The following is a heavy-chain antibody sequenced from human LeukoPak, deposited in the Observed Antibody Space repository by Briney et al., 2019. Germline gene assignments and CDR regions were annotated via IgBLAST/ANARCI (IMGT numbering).Heavy chain of an antibody. D-gene: IGHD4-17*01. V-gene: IGHV4-59*13. CDR1: GASISDYY. CDR2: VFDSGGA. CDR3: AAALGRYGDYSRGYYFDY. J-gene: IGHJ4*02. Sequence: PSETLSLTCTVSGASISDYYWSWIRQPPGQGLEWLGYVFDSGGANYNPSLKSRVTISVDTSKNQFSVKLGSVTAADTAVYYCAAALGRYGDYSRGYYFDYWGQGTLVTVSS.